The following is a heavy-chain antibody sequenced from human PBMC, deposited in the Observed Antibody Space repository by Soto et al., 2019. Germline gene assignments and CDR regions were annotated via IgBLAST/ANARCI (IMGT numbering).Heavy chain of an antibody. D-gene: IGHD1-26*01. Sequence: PGGSLRLSCAASGFRFRTRAMSWVRQAPGKGLEWVASIRPGGDSTYYADSVKGRFAVSRDNSNVTLYLQMDSLRVDDTAIYYCTTHEEGAPWAGGFDSWGQGTLVTVSS. CDR1: GFRFRTRA. J-gene: IGHJ5*01. CDR3: TTHEEGAPWAGGFDS. V-gene: IGHV3-23*01. CDR2: IRPGGDST.